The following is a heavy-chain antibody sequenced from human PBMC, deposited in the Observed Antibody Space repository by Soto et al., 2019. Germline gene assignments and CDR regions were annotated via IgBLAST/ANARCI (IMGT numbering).Heavy chain of an antibody. Sequence: EMQLLESGGGLVQPGGSLRLSCAASGFTFSSYVMSWVRQAPGKGLERVSAIDGRSDDTYYEFSVNGRFSISRDNYNNRGYIQKKRLRAEYSAVDYCVKRRPSWGGCDFWGQGTLVTVS. V-gene: IGHV3-23*01. J-gene: IGHJ3*01. CDR1: GFTFSSYV. D-gene: IGHD3-16*01. CDR2: IDGRSDDT. CDR3: VKRRPSWGGCDF.